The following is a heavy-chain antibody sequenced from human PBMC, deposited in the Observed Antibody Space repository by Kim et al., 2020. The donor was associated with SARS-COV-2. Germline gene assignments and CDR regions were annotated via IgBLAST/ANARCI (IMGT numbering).Heavy chain of an antibody. CDR2: INYSGYT. CDR3: ARVGKFCTPNRCYFGYFDF. CDR1: RGSISGGDYY. V-gene: IGHV4-31*02. J-gene: IGHJ4*02. Sequence: SETLSLTCNVSRGSISGGDYYWTWIRQRPGKGLEWIGYINYSGYTKYNPSLRSRVSISVDTSENQFSLKLSSVTAADTAEYYCARVGKFCTPNRCYFGYFDFWGQGTLVTVSS. D-gene: IGHD2-2*01.